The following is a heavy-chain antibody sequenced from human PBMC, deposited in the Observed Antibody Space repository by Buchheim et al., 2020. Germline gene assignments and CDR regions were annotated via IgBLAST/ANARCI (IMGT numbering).Heavy chain of an antibody. CDR1: GFTFSSYG. D-gene: IGHD1-7*01. CDR3: ARGIGNYCAYFDY. J-gene: IGHJ4*02. Sequence: QVQLVESGGGVVQPGRSLRLSCAASGFTFSSYGMHWVRQAPGKGLEWVAVIWYDGSNKYYADSVKGRFTISRDNSKNKLYLLMNSLRADDTAVYYCARGIGNYCAYFDYWGQGTL. CDR2: IWYDGSNK. V-gene: IGHV3-33*01.